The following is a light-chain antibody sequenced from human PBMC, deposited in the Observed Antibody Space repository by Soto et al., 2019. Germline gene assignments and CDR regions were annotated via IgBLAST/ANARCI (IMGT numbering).Light chain of an antibody. CDR1: SSDVGGYNY. V-gene: IGLV2-14*01. CDR3: SSYTSSSTPLV. J-gene: IGLJ3*02. Sequence: QSVLTQPASVSGSPGQSITISCTGTSSDVGGYNYVSWYQQHPGKAPKLRIYDVSNRPSGVSNRFSGSKSGNTASLTISGLQAEDEADYYCSSYTSSSTPLVFGGGTKLTVL. CDR2: DVS.